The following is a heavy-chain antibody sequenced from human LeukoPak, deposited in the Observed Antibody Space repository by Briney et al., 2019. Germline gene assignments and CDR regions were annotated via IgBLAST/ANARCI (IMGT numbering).Heavy chain of an antibody. Sequence: GGSLRLSCAASGFTFSSYWMNWARQAPGKGLEWVASINHNGNVNYYVDSVKGRFTISRDNAKNSLYLLMSNLRAEDTAVYFCARGGGLDVWGQGATVTVSS. D-gene: IGHD3-16*01. J-gene: IGHJ6*02. CDR3: ARGGGLDV. V-gene: IGHV3-7*03. CDR2: INHNGNVN. CDR1: GFTFSSYW.